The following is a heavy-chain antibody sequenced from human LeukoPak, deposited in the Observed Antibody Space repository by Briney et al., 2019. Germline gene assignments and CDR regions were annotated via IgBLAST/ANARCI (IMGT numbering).Heavy chain of an antibody. CDR3: ARDSATVTSAGAFDI. CDR2: ISSSGSTI. V-gene: IGHV3-48*03. Sequence: PGGSLRLSCAASGFTFSSYEMNWVRQAPGKGLEWVSYISSSGSTIYYADSVMGRFTISRDNAKNSLYLQMNSLRAEDTAVYYCARDSATVTSAGAFDIWGQGTMVTVSS. D-gene: IGHD4-17*01. J-gene: IGHJ3*02. CDR1: GFTFSSYE.